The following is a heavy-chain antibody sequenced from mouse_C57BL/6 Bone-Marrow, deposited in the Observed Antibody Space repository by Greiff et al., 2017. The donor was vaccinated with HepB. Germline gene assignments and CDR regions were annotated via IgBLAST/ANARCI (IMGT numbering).Heavy chain of an antibody. J-gene: IGHJ1*03. CDR3: ARQNYYGIYWYFDV. CDR2: ISGGGGNT. CDR1: GFTFSSYT. Sequence: EVHLVESGGGLVKPGGSLKLSCAASGFTFSSYTMSWVRQTPEKRLEWVATISGGGGNTYYPDSVKGRFTISRDNAKNTLYLQMSSLRSEDTALYYCARQNYYGIYWYFDVWGTGTTVTVSS. V-gene: IGHV5-9*01. D-gene: IGHD1-1*01.